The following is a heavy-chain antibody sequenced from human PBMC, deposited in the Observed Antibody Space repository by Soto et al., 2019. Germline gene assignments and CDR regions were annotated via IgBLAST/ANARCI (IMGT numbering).Heavy chain of an antibody. V-gene: IGHV4-34*01. D-gene: IGHD3-22*01. CDR2: INHSGST. J-gene: IGHJ4*02. CDR1: GGSFSGYY. Sequence: SETLSLTCAVYGGSFSGYYWSWIRQPPGKGLEWIGEINHSGSTNYNPSLKSRVTISVDTSKNQFSLKLSSVTAADTAVYYCAGNYYDSSGPTDCFDYWGQGTLVTVSS. CDR3: AGNYYDSSGPTDCFDY.